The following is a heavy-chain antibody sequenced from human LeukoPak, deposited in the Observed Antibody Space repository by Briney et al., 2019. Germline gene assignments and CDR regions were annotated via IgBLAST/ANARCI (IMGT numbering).Heavy chain of an antibody. Sequence: PGGSLRLACTASGFSFSDYYMSWIRQAPGKGLEWISYISSRSTYISDADSVNGRFTISRDNAKNLLFLQMDSLRVEDTALYYCARGGTGAFDYWGQGILVTVSS. CDR1: GFSFSDYY. D-gene: IGHD2-8*02. CDR3: ARGGTGAFDY. V-gene: IGHV3-11*06. CDR2: ISSRSTYI. J-gene: IGHJ4*02.